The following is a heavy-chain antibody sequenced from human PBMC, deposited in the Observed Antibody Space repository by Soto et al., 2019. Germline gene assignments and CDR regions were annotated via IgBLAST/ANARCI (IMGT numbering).Heavy chain of an antibody. V-gene: IGHV3-23*01. Sequence: WAMYRDSKNPGKGLEWVSAISDSGGSTYYADSVKGRFTISRDNSKNTLYLQMNSLRAEDTAVYYFAKDRGNARMDFTFVYGGLGTLVSVSS. CDR2: ISDSGGST. J-gene: IGHJ4*02. CDR3: AKDRGNARMDFTFVY. CDR1: WA. D-gene: IGHD2-15*01.